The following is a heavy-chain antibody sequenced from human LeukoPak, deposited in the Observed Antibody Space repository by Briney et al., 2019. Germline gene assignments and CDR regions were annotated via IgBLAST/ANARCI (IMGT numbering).Heavy chain of an antibody. Sequence: SETLSLTCTVSGGYISSYYWSWIRQPAGKGLEWIGRIYTIVSTNYNPSLKSRVTISADTSKNQFSLRLTSVTAADTAVYYCARFRGRSAYYLDYWGQGTLVTVSS. V-gene: IGHV4-4*07. CDR1: GGYISSYY. CDR2: IYTIVST. J-gene: IGHJ4*02. D-gene: IGHD2-15*01. CDR3: ARFRGRSAYYLDY.